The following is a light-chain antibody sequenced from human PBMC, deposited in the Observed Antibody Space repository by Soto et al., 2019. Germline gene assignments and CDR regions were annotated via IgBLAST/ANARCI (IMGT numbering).Light chain of an antibody. Sequence: DIQMTQSPSSLSASGGDRITITCRASQSISSYLNWYQQKPGKAPKLLIYKASSLDSGVPSRFSGSGSGTEFTLTISSLQPDDFATYYCQQYSSYSPWTFGQGTKVDIK. V-gene: IGKV1-5*03. CDR3: QQYSSYSPWT. CDR1: QSISSY. CDR2: KAS. J-gene: IGKJ1*01.